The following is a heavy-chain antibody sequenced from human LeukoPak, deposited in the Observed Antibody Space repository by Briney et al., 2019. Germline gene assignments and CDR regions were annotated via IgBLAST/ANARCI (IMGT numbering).Heavy chain of an antibody. CDR3: ARAPPATAILDY. V-gene: IGHV1-2*02. D-gene: IGHD1-14*01. CDR2: INPNSGGT. J-gene: IGHJ4*02. Sequence: ASVKVSCKASGYTFTGYYMHWVRQAPGQGLEWMGWINPNSGGTNYAQKFQGRVTMTRDTSIRTAYIELSRLRSDDTAVYYCARAPPATAILDYWGQGTLVTVSS. CDR1: GYTFTGYY.